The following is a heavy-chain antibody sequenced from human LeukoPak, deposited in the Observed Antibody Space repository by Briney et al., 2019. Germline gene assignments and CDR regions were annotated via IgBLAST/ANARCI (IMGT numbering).Heavy chain of an antibody. CDR2: ISGSGGST. CDR1: GFTFSSYA. V-gene: IGHV3-23*01. D-gene: IGHD3-22*01. J-gene: IGHJ4*02. CDR3: AKALGYYDSSGYYYVGYFDY. Sequence: GGSLRLSCAASGFTFSSYAMSWVRQAPGKGLGWVSAISGSGGSTYYADSVKGRFTISRDNSKNTLYLQMNSLRAEDTAVYYCAKALGYYDSSGYYYVGYFDYWGQGTLVTVSS.